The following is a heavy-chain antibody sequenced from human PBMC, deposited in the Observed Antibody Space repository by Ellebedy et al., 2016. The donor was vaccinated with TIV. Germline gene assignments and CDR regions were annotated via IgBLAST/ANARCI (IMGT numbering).Heavy chain of an antibody. Sequence: PGGSLRLSCAASGFTFSAFAMAWVRQTPGKGLQCVSGIYGSGRGIFYSDSVKGRFTISRDNSKNTLYLQMNRLRTEDSAIYFWGRDAVTGNSRWDWLDPWGQGNLVTVSS. D-gene: IGHD6-13*01. CDR3: GRDAVTGNSRWDWLDP. CDR2: IYGSGRGI. J-gene: IGHJ5*02. CDR1: GFTFSAFA. V-gene: IGHV3-23*01.